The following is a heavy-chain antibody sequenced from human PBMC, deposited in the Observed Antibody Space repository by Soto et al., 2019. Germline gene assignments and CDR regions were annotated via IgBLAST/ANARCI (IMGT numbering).Heavy chain of an antibody. CDR1: GFSFNMFW. V-gene: IGHV3-7*01. J-gene: IGHJ4*02. CDR3: TGGSGWLQTD. CDR2: IGQDGSDE. Sequence: EVQLVESGGGLVHPGGSLRLSCADSGFSFNMFWMTWVRQAQGKGLEWVAIIGQDGSDELYADSVKGRFTISRDNSKNSLYLQMNSLRVEDTAVYYLTGGSGWLQTDWGQRTLVTVSS. D-gene: IGHD6-19*01.